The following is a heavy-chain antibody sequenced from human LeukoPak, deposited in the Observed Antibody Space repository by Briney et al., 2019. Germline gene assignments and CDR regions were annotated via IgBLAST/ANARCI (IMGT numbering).Heavy chain of an antibody. D-gene: IGHD5-24*01. CDR3: ARDLAYDYNYFYYGLDV. CDR2: ISRSGSDI. J-gene: IGHJ6*02. V-gene: IGHV3-48*03. CDR1: GFIFNNYE. Sequence: GGSLRLSCAASGFIFNNYEMKWVRQAPGKGLKWVSSISRSGSDIHYADSVKGRFAISRDNAKNSLYLQMNSLTAEDTAVYYCARDLAYDYNYFYYGLDVWGQGTTVTVSS.